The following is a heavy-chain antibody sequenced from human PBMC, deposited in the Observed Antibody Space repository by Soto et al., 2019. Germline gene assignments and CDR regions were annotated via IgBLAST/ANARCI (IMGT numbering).Heavy chain of an antibody. CDR3: ARVGPQSTGWYITGSFDY. CDR1: GGSISSYY. V-gene: IGHV4-59*01. CDR2: IYYSGST. Sequence: SETLSLTCTVSGGSISSYYWSWIRQPPGKGLEWIGYIYYSGSTNYNPSLKSRVTISVDTSKKQISLKLSSVTAADTAVYYCARVGPQSTGWYITGSFDYWGQGTLVTVSS. J-gene: IGHJ4*02. D-gene: IGHD6-19*01.